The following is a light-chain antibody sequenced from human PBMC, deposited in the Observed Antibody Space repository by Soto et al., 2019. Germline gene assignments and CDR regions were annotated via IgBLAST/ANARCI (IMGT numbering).Light chain of an antibody. Sequence: EIVLTQSPATLSLSPGERATLSCRASQSVSSNLAWYQQKPGQAPRLLIYGASTRATGITDRFSGSVSGTDFTLIISGLEPEDFAVYYCQQYGTSPATFGQGTKVDIK. CDR2: GAS. V-gene: IGKV3-20*01. CDR1: QSVSSN. J-gene: IGKJ1*01. CDR3: QQYGTSPAT.